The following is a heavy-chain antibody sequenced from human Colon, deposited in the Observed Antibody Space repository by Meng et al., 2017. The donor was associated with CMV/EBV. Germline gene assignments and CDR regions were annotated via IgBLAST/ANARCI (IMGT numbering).Heavy chain of an antibody. CDR1: GFTFSASN. D-gene: IGHD3-10*01. CDR3: AKDHYPGGHDAFDI. CDR2: ISGDSDLI. J-gene: IGHJ3*02. V-gene: IGHV3-21*01. Sequence: GESLKISCEASGFTFSASNMNWFRQAPGRGPQWVASISGDSDLIYYADSVKGRFTISRDNTKNSLYLQMNTLRAEDTAVYYCAKDHYPGGHDAFDIWGQGTMVTVSS.